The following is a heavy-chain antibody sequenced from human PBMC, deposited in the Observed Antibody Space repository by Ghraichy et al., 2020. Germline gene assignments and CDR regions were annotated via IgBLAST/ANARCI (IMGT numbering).Heavy chain of an antibody. CDR1: GGSIRSSGYY. CDR2: MYYGGSA. Sequence: SQTLSLTCSVSGGSIRSSGYYWSWIRQHPGKGLEWIGYMYYGGSAYYNPSLKSRVTISLDSSKNQFSLNLSSVTAADTAVYFCATYYAIGTERRGFDPWGQGTLVTVSS. CDR3: ATYYAIGTERRGFDP. J-gene: IGHJ5*02. D-gene: IGHD1-1*01. V-gene: IGHV4-31*03.